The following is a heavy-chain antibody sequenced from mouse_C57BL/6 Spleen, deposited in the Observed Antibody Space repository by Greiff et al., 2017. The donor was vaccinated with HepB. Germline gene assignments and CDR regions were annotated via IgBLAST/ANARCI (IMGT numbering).Heavy chain of an antibody. CDR1: GFTFSDYY. Sequence: EVKLVESGGGLVQPGGSLKLSCAASGFTFSDYYMYWVRQTPEKRLEWVAYISNGGGSTYYPDTVKGRFTISRDNAKNTLYLQMSRLKSEDTAMYYCARQGGLRRGAMDYWGQGTSVTVSS. D-gene: IGHD2-4*01. J-gene: IGHJ4*01. CDR2: ISNGGGST. CDR3: ARQGGLRRGAMDY. V-gene: IGHV5-12*01.